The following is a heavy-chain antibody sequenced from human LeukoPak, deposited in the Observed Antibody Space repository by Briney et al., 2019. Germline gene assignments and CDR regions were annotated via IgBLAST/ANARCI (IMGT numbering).Heavy chain of an antibody. Sequence: GGSLRLSCAASGFTFSSYSMNWVRQAPGKGLEWVSSIRSSSSYIYYADSVKGRFTISRDNAKNSLYLQMNSLGAEDTAVYYCARRSDGGWFDPWGQGTLVTVSS. V-gene: IGHV3-21*01. CDR3: ARRSDGGWFDP. J-gene: IGHJ5*02. D-gene: IGHD3-10*01. CDR2: IRSSSSYI. CDR1: GFTFSSYS.